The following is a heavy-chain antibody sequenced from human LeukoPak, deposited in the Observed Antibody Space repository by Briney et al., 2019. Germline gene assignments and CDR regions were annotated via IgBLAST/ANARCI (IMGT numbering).Heavy chain of an antibody. CDR3: ARIGGRHYYGSGSYGYYGMDV. CDR2: IHYSGST. CDR1: GGSSSIYY. J-gene: IGHJ6*02. D-gene: IGHD3-10*01. V-gene: IGHV4-59*08. Sequence: SETLSLTCTVSGGSSSIYYWSWIRQPPEKGLEWIGYIHYSGSTNYNPSLKSRVTISVDTSKNQFSLKLSSVTAADTAVYYCARIGGRHYYGSGSYGYYGMDVWGQGTTVTVSS.